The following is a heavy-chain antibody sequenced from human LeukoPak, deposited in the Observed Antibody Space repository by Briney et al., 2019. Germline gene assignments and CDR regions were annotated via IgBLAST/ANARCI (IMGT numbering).Heavy chain of an antibody. J-gene: IGHJ4*02. CDR1: GFTFNNYA. D-gene: IGHD1-26*01. V-gene: IGHV3-23*01. CDR2: ISSGGST. Sequence: TGGSLRLSCAAAGFTFNNYAMSWVRQAPGKGLKWVSGISSGGSTYYADSVKGRFTISRDNSKNTLCLQMNSLRAEDTAVYYCAKDTYSTSPYYFDYWGQGTLVTVSS. CDR3: AKDTYSTSPYYFDY.